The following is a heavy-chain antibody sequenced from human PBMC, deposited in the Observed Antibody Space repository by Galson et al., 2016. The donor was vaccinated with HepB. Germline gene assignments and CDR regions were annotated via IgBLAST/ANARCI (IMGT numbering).Heavy chain of an antibody. CDR1: GDSVSSNSAA. J-gene: IGHJ4*02. V-gene: IGHV6-1*01. Sequence: CAISGDSVSSNSAAWNWIRQSPSRGLEWLGRTYYRSKWYYDYAVPVKSRITINPDTSKNQFSLHLNSVTPEDTAVYYCARDLGGAYGTGRSLDHWGQGTLVTVSS. CDR3: ARDLGGAYGTGRSLDH. D-gene: IGHD1-1*01. CDR2: TYYRSKWYY.